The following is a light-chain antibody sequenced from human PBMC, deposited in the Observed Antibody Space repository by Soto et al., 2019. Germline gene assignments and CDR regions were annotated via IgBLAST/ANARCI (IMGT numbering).Light chain of an antibody. CDR3: QQYNNWPGT. CDR2: GAS. Sequence: MTQSPSSLSASVGDRVTITCRASQGVRNELGWYQQKPGQAPRLLIYGASTRATGIPARFSGSGSGTEFTLTISSLQSEDFAVYYCQQYNNWPGTFGQGTKVDIK. V-gene: IGKV3-15*01. CDR1: QGVRNE. J-gene: IGKJ1*01.